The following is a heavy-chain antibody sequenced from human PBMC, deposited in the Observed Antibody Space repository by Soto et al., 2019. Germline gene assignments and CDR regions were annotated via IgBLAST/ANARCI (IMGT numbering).Heavy chain of an antibody. CDR1: GYTFTSYG. CDR2: FDPEDGET. J-gene: IGHJ3*02. Sequence: ASVKVSCKASGYTFTSYGISWVRQAPGKGLEWMGGFDPEDGETIYAQKSQGRVTMTEDTSTDTAYMELSSLRSEDTAVYYCATGADTAMASNDAFDIWGQGTMVTVSS. CDR3: ATGADTAMASNDAFDI. D-gene: IGHD5-18*01. V-gene: IGHV1-24*01.